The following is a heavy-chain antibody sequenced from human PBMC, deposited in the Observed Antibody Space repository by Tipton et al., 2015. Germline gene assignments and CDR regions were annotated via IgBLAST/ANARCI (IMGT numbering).Heavy chain of an antibody. V-gene: IGHV4-38-2*02. Sequence: GLVKPSETLSLNCSVSGDSISSGYYWGWIRQPPGKGLEWIGSISHSGNTYYNPSLKSRVTMSRDTSKNQFSLKLTSVTAADTAVYYCACQDYDSLTRDYQTVDYWGQGTLVTVSS. J-gene: IGHJ4*02. CDR2: ISHSGNT. D-gene: IGHD3-9*01. CDR1: GDSISSGYY. CDR3: ACQDYDSLTRDYQTVDY.